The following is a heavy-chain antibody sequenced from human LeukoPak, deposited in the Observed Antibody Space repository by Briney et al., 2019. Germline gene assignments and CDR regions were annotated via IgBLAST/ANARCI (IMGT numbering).Heavy chain of an antibody. V-gene: IGHV4-39*07. J-gene: IGHJ4*02. CDR1: GGSISSSSYY. D-gene: IGHD3-3*01. CDR3: ARGTTQLRFLEWLPRPYFDY. CDR2: INHSGST. Sequence: SETLSLTCTVSGGSISSSSYYWSWIRQPPGKGLEWIGEINHSGSTNYNPSLKSRVTISVDTSKNQFSLKLSSVTAADTAVYYCARGTTQLRFLEWLPRPYFDYWGQGTLVTVSS.